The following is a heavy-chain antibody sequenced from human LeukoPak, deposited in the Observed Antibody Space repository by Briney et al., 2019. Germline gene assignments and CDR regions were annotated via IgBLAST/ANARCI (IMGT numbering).Heavy chain of an antibody. V-gene: IGHV3-21*01. CDR3: ARVFTIFGVPYYFDY. CDR2: ISSSSSYI. Sequence: GGSLRLSCAASGFTFSSYSMNWVRQAPGKGLEWVSSISSSSSYIYYADLVKGRFTISRDNAKNSLYLQMNSLRAEDTAVYYCARVFTIFGVPYYFDYWGQGTLVTVSS. J-gene: IGHJ4*02. CDR1: GFTFSSYS. D-gene: IGHD3-3*01.